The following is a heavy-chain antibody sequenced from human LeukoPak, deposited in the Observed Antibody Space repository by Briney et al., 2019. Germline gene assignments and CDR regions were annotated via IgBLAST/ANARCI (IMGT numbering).Heavy chain of an antibody. CDR1: GGPISSYY. V-gene: IGHV4-59*08. D-gene: IGHD1-1*01. Sequence: PSETLSLTCTVSGGPISSYYWSWVRQPPGKGLEWIGYIYYSGSNNYNPSLKSRVPISVKTSKNQFSLKLSSLTAADTAVYYCARTNGTVWFDPWGQGTLVTVSS. CDR2: IYYSGSN. CDR3: ARTNGTVWFDP. J-gene: IGHJ5*02.